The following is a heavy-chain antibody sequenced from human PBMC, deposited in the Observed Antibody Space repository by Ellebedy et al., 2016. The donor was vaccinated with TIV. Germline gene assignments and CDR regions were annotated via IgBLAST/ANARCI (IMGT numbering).Heavy chain of an antibody. Sequence: AASVKVSCKTSGYTFTSYGISWVRQAPGQGLEWMGWIRACNGNTNYAQMLQGRVTMTTDTFTSTAYMELRSLRSDDTAVYYCARYCNSTTCSNWFDPWGQGTLVTVSS. J-gene: IGHJ5*02. CDR2: IRACNGNT. CDR3: ARYCNSTTCSNWFDP. CDR1: GYTFTSYG. D-gene: IGHD2-2*01. V-gene: IGHV1-18*04.